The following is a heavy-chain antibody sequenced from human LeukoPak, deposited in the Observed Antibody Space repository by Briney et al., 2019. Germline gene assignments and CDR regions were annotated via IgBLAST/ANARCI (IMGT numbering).Heavy chain of an antibody. Sequence: GGSLRLSCAASGFTFTDFAMNWVRQAPGKGLEWVSGIGGGGTNTDYADSVKGRFSISRDNSKNTLTLQMSSLRADDTAVYFCAKDARGYHRPIDHWGQGILVTVSS. D-gene: IGHD3-22*01. V-gene: IGHV3-23*01. CDR3: AKDARGYHRPIDH. CDR2: IGGGGTNT. CDR1: GFTFTDFA. J-gene: IGHJ4*02.